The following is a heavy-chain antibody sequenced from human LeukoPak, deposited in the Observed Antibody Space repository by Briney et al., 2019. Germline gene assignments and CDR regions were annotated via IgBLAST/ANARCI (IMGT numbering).Heavy chain of an antibody. CDR3: ARGTMIQVGALDI. CDR1: GGSFSGYY. J-gene: IGHJ3*02. CDR2: INHSGST. V-gene: IGHV4-34*01. D-gene: IGHD3-22*01. Sequence: KSSETLSLTCAVYGGSFSGYYWSWIRQRPGKGLEWIGEINHSGSTNYNPSLKSRVTISVDTSKNQFSLKLSSVTAADTAVYYCARGTMIQVGALDIWGQGTMVTVSS.